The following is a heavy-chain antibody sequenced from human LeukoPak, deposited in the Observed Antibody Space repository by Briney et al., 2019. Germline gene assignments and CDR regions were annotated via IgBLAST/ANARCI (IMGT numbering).Heavy chain of an antibody. CDR2: IIPIFGTA. J-gene: IGHJ2*01. CDR1: GGTFSSYA. D-gene: IGHD2-2*01. CDR3: ARAQGPVVVVPGANWYFDL. Sequence: SVKVSCKASGGTFSSYAISWVRQAPGQGLEWMGGIIPIFGTANYAQKFQGRVTITADESTSTAYMELRSLRSGDTAVYFCARAQGPVVVVPGANWYFDLWGRGTLVTVSS. V-gene: IGHV1-69*13.